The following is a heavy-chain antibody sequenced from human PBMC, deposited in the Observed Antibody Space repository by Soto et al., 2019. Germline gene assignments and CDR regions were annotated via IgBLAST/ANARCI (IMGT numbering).Heavy chain of an antibody. CDR1: GYSFTNYW. Sequence: GEALKISCKTSGYSFTNYWIGWVRQMPGKVLEWMGIIYPGDSDTRYSPSFQGQVTISADKSISTAYLQWSSLQASDTAMYYCARSYYARSDYYFASWGQGXLVTVYS. V-gene: IGHV5-51*01. D-gene: IGHD3-22*01. CDR3: ARSYYARSDYYFAS. CDR2: IYPGDSDT. J-gene: IGHJ4*02.